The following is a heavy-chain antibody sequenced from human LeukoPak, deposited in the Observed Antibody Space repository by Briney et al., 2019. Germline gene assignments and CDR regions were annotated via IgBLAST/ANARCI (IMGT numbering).Heavy chain of an antibody. J-gene: IGHJ4*02. CDR1: GGSFSGYY. Sequence: SETLSLTCAVYGGSFSGYYCSWIRQHPGKGLEWIGCIYYSGSTYYNPSLKSRVTISVDTSKNQFSLSLSSVTAADTAVYYCARNADMYYYVDNWGQGTLVTVSS. CDR3: ARNADMYYYVDN. V-gene: IGHV4-31*11. CDR2: IYYSGST. D-gene: IGHD3-10*01.